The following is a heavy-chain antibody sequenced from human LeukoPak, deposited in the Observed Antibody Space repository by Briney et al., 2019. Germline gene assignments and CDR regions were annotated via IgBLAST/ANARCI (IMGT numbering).Heavy chain of an antibody. CDR2: SNPISGRT. CDR3: ARCPYGFGSPFDY. J-gene: IGHJ4*02. D-gene: IGHD5-18*01. Sequence: GASVRVSCKASGYTFTGFYIHWLRQAPGQGPEWMGWSNPISGRTNSAQKFQGRVTMTLETSIPTAYMELSRLKSDDTAVYFCARCPYGFGSPFDYGGQGTLVTVPS. V-gene: IGHV1-2*02. CDR1: GYTFTGFY.